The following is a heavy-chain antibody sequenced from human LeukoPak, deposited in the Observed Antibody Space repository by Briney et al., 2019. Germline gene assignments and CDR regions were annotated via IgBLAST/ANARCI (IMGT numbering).Heavy chain of an antibody. V-gene: IGHV3-11*01. Sequence: GGSLRLSCAASGFTFSDYYMSWIRQAPGKGLEWVSYISSSGSTIYYADSVKGRFTISRDNAKNSLYLQMNSLRAEDTAVYYCARVPYYYDSSGYYYGRVYFDYWGQGTLVTVSS. CDR3: ARVPYYYDSSGYYYGRVYFDY. D-gene: IGHD3-22*01. J-gene: IGHJ4*02. CDR2: ISSSGSTI. CDR1: GFTFSDYY.